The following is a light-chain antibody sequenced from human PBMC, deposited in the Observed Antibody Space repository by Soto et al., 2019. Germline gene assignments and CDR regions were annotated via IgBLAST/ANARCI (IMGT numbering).Light chain of an antibody. Sequence: QSSRTEPTSVSESPGQSITISCTGNHNDIGTYDYVSWYQQHPGRAPRLLIHGVTTRPSGISDRFSASKSGLTSSLTISGLQPEDEADYYCSSFTSNRIYVFGPGTKVTVL. CDR3: SSFTSNRIYV. CDR2: GVT. J-gene: IGLJ1*01. V-gene: IGLV2-14*03. CDR1: HNDIGTYDY.